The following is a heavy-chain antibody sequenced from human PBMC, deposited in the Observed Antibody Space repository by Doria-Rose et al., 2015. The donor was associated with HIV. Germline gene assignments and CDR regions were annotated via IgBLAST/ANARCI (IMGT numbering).Heavy chain of an antibody. D-gene: IGHD6-13*01. CDR1: GVSLSSPGMG. CDR2: IFSDDER. V-gene: IGHV2-26*01. J-gene: IGHJ4*02. CDR3: ARIKSSRWYHKYYFDF. Sequence: FGPVLVKPTETLTLTCTVSGVSLSSPGMGVSWIRQPPGKALEWLANIFSDDERSYQTSLKSRLTISRGTSKSQVVLTMTDMDPVDTATYYCARIKSSRWYHKYYFDFWGQGTLVIVSA.